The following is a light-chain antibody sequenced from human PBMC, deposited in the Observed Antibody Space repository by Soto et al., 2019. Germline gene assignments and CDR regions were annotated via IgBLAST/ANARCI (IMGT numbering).Light chain of an antibody. V-gene: IGKV1-6*01. Sequence: IQVTQAPSSLSASVGDRVTITCRASQDIRDDLGWYQQKPGKAPRLVIYGVSHLQSGVPSRFSGSGFGTDISLTISSLRPEDSATYYCLQDYNYPITFGEGTKVDIK. CDR1: QDIRDD. CDR2: GVS. J-gene: IGKJ4*01. CDR3: LQDYNYPIT.